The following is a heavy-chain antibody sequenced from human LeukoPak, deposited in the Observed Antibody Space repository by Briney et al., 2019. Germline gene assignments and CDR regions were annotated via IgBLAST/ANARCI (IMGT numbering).Heavy chain of an antibody. CDR3: ARDPRPYDSSGYYYAPLDY. Sequence: ASVKVSCKASGYTFTGYYMHWVRQAPGQGLEWMGIINPSGGSTSYAQKFQGRVTMTRDTSTSTVYMELSSLRSEDTAVYYCARDPRPYDSSGYYYAPLDYWGQGTLVTVSS. V-gene: IGHV1-46*01. J-gene: IGHJ4*02. D-gene: IGHD3-22*01. CDR2: INPSGGST. CDR1: GYTFTGYY.